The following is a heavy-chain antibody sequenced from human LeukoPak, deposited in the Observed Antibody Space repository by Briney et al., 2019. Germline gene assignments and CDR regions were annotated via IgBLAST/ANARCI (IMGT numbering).Heavy chain of an antibody. D-gene: IGHD3-16*01. Sequence: SETLSLTCAVYGGSFSGYYWSWIRQPPGKGLEWIGEINHSGSTNYNPSLKSRVTISVDTSKNQFSLKLSSVTAADTAVYYCARGPRRGRYFDYRGQGTLVSVSS. J-gene: IGHJ4*02. CDR3: ARGPRRGRYFDY. CDR2: INHSGST. V-gene: IGHV4-34*01. CDR1: GGSFSGYY.